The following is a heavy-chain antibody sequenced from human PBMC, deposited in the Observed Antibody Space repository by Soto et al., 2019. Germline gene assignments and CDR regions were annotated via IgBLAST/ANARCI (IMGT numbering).Heavy chain of an antibody. CDR2: INPVDSDT. CDR3: ARRYCTGASCYYFDY. J-gene: IGHJ4*02. D-gene: IGHD2-15*01. CDR1: GYSFTSHW. V-gene: IGHV5-51*01. Sequence: GESLKISCKGSGYSFTSHWIAWVRQMPVKGLECMGIINPVDSDTTCSPAFQGDVSVSAYNSVSTSYLQLISLKASDTAMYYFARRYCTGASCYYFDYWGQGSLVTVSS.